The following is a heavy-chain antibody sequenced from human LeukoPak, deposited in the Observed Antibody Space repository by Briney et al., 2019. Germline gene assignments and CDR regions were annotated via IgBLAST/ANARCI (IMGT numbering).Heavy chain of an antibody. CDR3: ATETDDY. V-gene: IGHV3-66*01. J-gene: IGHJ4*02. CDR2: IYSGGGT. CDR1: GFTLSSNY. Sequence: GGSLRLSCAASGFTLSSNYMSWVRQAPGKGLEWVSVIYSGGGTYYADSVKGRFTISRDNSTNTVYLQMNSLRAEDTAVYYCATETDDYWGQGTLVTVSS. D-gene: IGHD2-21*02.